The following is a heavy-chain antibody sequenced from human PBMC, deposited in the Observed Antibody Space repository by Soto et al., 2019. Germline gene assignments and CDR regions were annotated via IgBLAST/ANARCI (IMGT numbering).Heavy chain of an antibody. CDR1: GFTFSSYV. V-gene: IGHV3-30-3*01. J-gene: IGHJ4*02. D-gene: IGHD3-10*01. Sequence: QVQLVESGGGMVQPGRSLTLSCAASGFTFSSYVIHWVRQTPDKGLEWVAFISRDGSKTYYADSVKGRFTISRDNSKNTLYLEMNSLRAEDTAVYYRARDDEGGSDCDLGYWGQGTLVTVSS. CDR2: ISRDGSKT. CDR3: ARDDEGGSDCDLGY.